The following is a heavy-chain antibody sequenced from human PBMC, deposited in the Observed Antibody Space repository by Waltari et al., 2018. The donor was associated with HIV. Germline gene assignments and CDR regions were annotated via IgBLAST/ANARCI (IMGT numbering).Heavy chain of an antibody. J-gene: IGHJ4*02. D-gene: IGHD3-3*01. CDR2: ISAFSGNT. CDR3: ARTTIFGVDTYYFDY. CDR1: GYTFSMSA. V-gene: IGHV1-18*01. Sequence: QVQLVQSGAEVKKPGASVKVSCTASGYTFSMSAIPWVRQAPGQVLKWLGWISAFSGNTKYAREVQGRATMTTDTSTNTAYMELESLTSDDTAIFYCARTTIFGVDTYYFDYWGQGTLVTVSS.